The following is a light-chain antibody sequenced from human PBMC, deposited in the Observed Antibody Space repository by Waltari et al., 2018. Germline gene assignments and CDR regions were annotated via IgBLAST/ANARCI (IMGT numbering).Light chain of an antibody. CDR2: DVN. CDR3: SSYTGTSSWV. J-gene: IGLJ3*02. CDR1: SSDVGGYTY. V-gene: IGLV2-14*01. Sequence: QSALTQPASVSGSPGQSITISCTGTSSDVGGYTYVSWYQQHPGKAPKLMIYDVNNRPSGVSNRFSGSKSGNTASLTISGLQAEDEADYYCSSYTGTSSWVFGGGTKVTVL.